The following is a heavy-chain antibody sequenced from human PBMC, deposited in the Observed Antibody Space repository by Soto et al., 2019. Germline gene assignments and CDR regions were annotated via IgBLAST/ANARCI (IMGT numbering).Heavy chain of an antibody. CDR1: GFTFSYSY. J-gene: IGHJ6*02. CDR3: ARVSWREKYGMDV. Sequence: GGSLRPSCAASGFTFSYSYMSWIRQAPGKVLEWISYITFSGNTVYYADSLKGRFTISRDTAKNSLYLQMNRLRAEDTSVYYCARVSWREKYGMDVWGQGATVTVSS. CDR2: ITFSGNTV. V-gene: IGHV3-11*01.